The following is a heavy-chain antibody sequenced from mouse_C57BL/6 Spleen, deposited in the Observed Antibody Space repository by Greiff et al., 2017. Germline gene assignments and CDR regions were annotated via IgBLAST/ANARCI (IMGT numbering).Heavy chain of an antibody. D-gene: IGHD1-1*01. V-gene: IGHV1-26*01. J-gene: IGHJ3*01. CDR2: INPNNGGT. CDR3: ARVLHYGSPAWFAY. CDR1: GYTFTDYY. Sequence: EVMLQQSGPELVRPGASVKISCKASGYTFTDYYMNWVKQSHGKSLEWIGDINPNNGGTSYNQKFKGKATLTVDKSSSTAYMELRSLTSEDSAVYYCARVLHYGSPAWFAYWGQGTLVTVSA.